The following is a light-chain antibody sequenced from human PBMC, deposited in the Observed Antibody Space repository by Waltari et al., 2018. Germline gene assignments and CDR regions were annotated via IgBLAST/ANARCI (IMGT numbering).Light chain of an antibody. J-gene: IGKJ2*03. Sequence: IVLTQSPGTLSLSPGERATLSCRASQSVNSAYFAWYQQRPGQAPRILIYGAASRATGIPDRFSGSGSGTDFTIAISRLEPEDFAVYYCQQYGSSSFSFGQGTKLEIK. CDR2: GAA. CDR3: QQYGSSSFS. V-gene: IGKV3-20*01. CDR1: QSVNSAY.